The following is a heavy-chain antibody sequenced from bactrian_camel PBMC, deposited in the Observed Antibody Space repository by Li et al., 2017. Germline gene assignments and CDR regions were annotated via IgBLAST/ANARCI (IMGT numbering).Heavy chain of an antibody. CDR1: GNTDGINT. Sequence: HVQLVESGGGSVQAGGSQRLSCRASGNTDGINTMAWFHQAPDKEREAVATVYLYGGKTYYAESVKGRFTISHENAQHISYLQMDSLKPEDTGVYYCARAEGGYWLAADYWGQGTQVTVS. V-gene: IGHV3S54*01. CDR2: VYLYGGKT. J-gene: IGHJ4*01. CDR3: ARAEGGYWLAADY. D-gene: IGHD1*01.